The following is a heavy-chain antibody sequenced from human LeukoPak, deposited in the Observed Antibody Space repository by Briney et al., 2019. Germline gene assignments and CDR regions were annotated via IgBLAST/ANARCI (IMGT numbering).Heavy chain of an antibody. V-gene: IGHV4-34*01. CDR1: GGSFSDYF. D-gene: IGHD2-21*02. CDR3: ARFSRITWGDWGDAFDV. J-gene: IGHJ3*01. CDR2: IDDGGNT. Sequence: SETLSLMCSVYGGSFSDYFWSWIRQSPGKGLEWIGEIDDGGNTNYNPSLMSRVIVAMEKSKKQFSLVVRSVTAADTAVYYCARFSRITWGDWGDAFDVWGQGATVIVSS.